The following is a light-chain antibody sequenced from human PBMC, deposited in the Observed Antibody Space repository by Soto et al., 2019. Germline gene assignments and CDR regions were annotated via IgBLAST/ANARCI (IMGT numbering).Light chain of an antibody. CDR1: SSNIGSNI. CDR3: EAWDDSLIGVL. Sequence: QSVLNQPPSASGTPGQRVSITCSGSSSNIGSNIVNWYQQLPGRAPKLLICRTNQRPSGVPDRFSASKSGTSASLAISGLQSEDEADYYCEAWDDSLIGVLFGGGTKVTVL. J-gene: IGLJ2*01. CDR2: RTN. V-gene: IGLV1-44*01.